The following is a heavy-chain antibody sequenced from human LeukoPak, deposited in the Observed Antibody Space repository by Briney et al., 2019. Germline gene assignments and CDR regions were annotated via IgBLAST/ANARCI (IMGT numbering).Heavy chain of an antibody. CDR3: ARYSYGSTGPFGY. CDR1: GGSISSYY. V-gene: IGHV4-59*08. J-gene: IGHJ4*02. Sequence: SETLSLTCTVSGGSISSYYWSWIRQPPGKGLEWIGYIYYSGSTNYNPSLESRVTISVDTSKNQFSLKLSSVTAADTAVYYCARYSYGSTGPFGYWGQGTLVTVSS. D-gene: IGHD5-18*01. CDR2: IYYSGST.